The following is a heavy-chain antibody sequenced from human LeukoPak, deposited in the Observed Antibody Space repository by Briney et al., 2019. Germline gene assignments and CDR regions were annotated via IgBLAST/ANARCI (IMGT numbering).Heavy chain of an antibody. D-gene: IGHD1-26*01. V-gene: IGHV3-15*01. CDR2: IKSKTDGGTT. CDR1: GFTFSNAW. J-gene: IGHJ4*02. Sequence: GGSLRLSCAASGFTFSNAWMSWVRQAPGKGLEWVGRIKSKTDGGTTDYAAPVKGRFTISRDDSKNTLYLQMNSLKTEDTAVYYCLREAGATVIDYWGQGTLVTVSS. CDR3: LREAGATVIDY.